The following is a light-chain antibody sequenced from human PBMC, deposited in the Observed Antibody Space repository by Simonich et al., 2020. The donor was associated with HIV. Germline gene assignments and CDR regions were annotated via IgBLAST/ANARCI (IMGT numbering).Light chain of an antibody. V-gene: IGLV2-14*02. CDR3: SSYTSSSTLV. CDR1: SSDVGKYNL. Sequence: QSALTQPASVSGSPGQSITISWTGSSSDVGKYNLVSWYQQRPGKAPKLMIYDVSNRPSGVSNRFSGSKSGNTASLTISGLQAEDEADYYCSSYTSSSTLVFGGGTKLTVL. J-gene: IGLJ2*01. CDR2: DVS.